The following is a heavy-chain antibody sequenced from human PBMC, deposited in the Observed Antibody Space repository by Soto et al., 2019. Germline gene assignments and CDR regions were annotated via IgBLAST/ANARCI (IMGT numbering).Heavy chain of an antibody. Sequence: PSETLSLTCTVSGGSISSSSYFWTWIRQHPGKGLEWIGNTYYTGTTYYNPSLKSRVSISVDTSKNQFSLKLTSVTAADTAIYYCARDRVRRDNKPYGMDVWGQGTTVTVSS. D-gene: IGHD2-21*01. CDR3: ARDRVRRDNKPYGMDV. V-gene: IGHV4-31*03. CDR1: GGSISSSSYF. CDR2: TYYTGTT. J-gene: IGHJ6*02.